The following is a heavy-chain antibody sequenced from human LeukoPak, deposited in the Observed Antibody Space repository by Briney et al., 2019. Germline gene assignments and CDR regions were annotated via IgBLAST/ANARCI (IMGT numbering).Heavy chain of an antibody. J-gene: IGHJ3*01. CDR1: GFSFITYS. CDR2: IDGRSNYK. CDR3: AREDGIVGASSAFDV. D-gene: IGHD1-26*01. Sequence: GGSPRLSCAASGFSFITYSMRWVRQVPGEGLEWVSSIDGRSNYKYYADSVRGRFTISRDNAQSSLFLQMNSLRAEDTALYYCAREDGIVGASSAFDVWGQGTMVTVS. V-gene: IGHV3-21*01.